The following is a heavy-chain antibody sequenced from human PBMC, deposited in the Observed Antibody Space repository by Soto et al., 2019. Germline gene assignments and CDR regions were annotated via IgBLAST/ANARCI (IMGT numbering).Heavy chain of an antibody. CDR2: ISAAGDP. Sequence: EVQLVESGGGLVEPGGSLRLSCEASGFTFRNYDMHWVRQGTGKGLEWVAGISAAGDPDYADSVEGRFTISRENAQNSFFLPMNSLRVGDTAVNYCARTDRGFYALEVWGQGTTVIVPS. CDR3: ARTDRGFYALEV. V-gene: IGHV3-13*05. CDR1: GFTFRNYD. J-gene: IGHJ6*02.